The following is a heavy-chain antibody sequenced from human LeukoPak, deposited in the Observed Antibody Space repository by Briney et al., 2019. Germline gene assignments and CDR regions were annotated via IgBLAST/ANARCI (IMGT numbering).Heavy chain of an antibody. D-gene: IGHD2-2*01. CDR3: ARYAASSTSY. J-gene: IGHJ4*02. Sequence: ASVKVSCKASGYTFTSYDINWVRQATGQGLEWMGWMNPNSGNTGYAQEFQGRVTMTRNTSISTAYMELSSLRSEDTAVYYCARYAASSTSYWGQGTLVTVSS. CDR2: MNPNSGNT. V-gene: IGHV1-8*01. CDR1: GYTFTSYD.